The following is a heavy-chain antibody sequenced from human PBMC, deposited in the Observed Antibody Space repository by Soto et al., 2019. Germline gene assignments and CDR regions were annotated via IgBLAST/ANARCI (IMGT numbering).Heavy chain of an antibody. D-gene: IGHD3-9*01. Sequence: GGSLRLSCEASGFTFSSYAMSWVRQAPGKGLEWVSAISGSGGSTYYADSVKGRFTISRDNSKNTLYLQMNSLRAEDTAVYYCAKVRGPWGYFDWLEGYYYYYMHVWGKGTTVTVSS. CDR3: AKVRGPWGYFDWLEGYYYYYMHV. CDR1: GFTFSSYA. CDR2: ISGSGGST. J-gene: IGHJ6*03. V-gene: IGHV3-23*01.